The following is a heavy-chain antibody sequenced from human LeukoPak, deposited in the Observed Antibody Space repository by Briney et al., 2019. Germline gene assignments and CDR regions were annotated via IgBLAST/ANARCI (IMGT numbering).Heavy chain of an antibody. V-gene: IGHV1-69*05. CDR3: ARSSTSKSGYYYFIDY. D-gene: IGHD3-22*01. CDR2: VIPVFGTT. CDR1: GGTFSNYA. Sequence: GASVKVSCKASGGTFSNYAISWVRQAPGQGLEWMGGVIPVFGTTNYAQKFQGRVTITTDESTTTAYMELSSLRSEDTALYFCARSSTSKSGYYYFIDYWGQGALVTVSS. J-gene: IGHJ4*02.